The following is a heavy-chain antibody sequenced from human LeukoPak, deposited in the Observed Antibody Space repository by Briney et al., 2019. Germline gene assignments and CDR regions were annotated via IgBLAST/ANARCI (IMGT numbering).Heavy chain of an antibody. V-gene: IGHV3-21*01. CDR3: ARDRYDRSGYYDY. CDR2: ISSSSSYI. D-gene: IGHD3-22*01. Sequence: GGSLRLSCAASGFTLSSYSMNWVRQAPGKGLEWVSSISSSSSYIHYTDSVKGRFTISRDNTKKSLYLQMNSLRAEDTAVYYCARDRYDRSGYYDYWGQGTLVTVPS. CDR1: GFTLSSYS. J-gene: IGHJ4*02.